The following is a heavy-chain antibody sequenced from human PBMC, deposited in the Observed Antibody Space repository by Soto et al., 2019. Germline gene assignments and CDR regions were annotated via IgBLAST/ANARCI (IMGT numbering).Heavy chain of an antibody. Sequence: EVQLLESGGDLVQPGGSLRLSCTTSGFRFSDSAMAWVGQAPGKGLEWVSSIGFTTTYYADSVKGRFIITRDNSKNTVYLQMNNLRVEDTAVYYCAMIPTFMVRTPGDHWGQGTPVIVSS. CDR3: AMIPTFMVRTPGDH. D-gene: IGHD3-10*01. V-gene: IGHV3-23*01. CDR1: GFRFSDSA. J-gene: IGHJ4*02. CDR2: IGFTTT.